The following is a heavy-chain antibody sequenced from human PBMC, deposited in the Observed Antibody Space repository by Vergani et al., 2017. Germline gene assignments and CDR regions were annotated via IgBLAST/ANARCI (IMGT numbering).Heavy chain of an antibody. D-gene: IGHD2-2*01. CDR3: AKGVYCSSTSCYEGRGYYYGMGV. CDR1: GFTFSSYA. Sequence: EVQLLESGGGLVQPWGSLRLSCAASGFTFSSYAMSWVRQVPGKGLEWVSGISGSGGNTYYANSVKGRFTISRDNSKNTLYLQMNSLRADDTAVYYCAKGVYCSSTSCYEGRGYYYGMGVWGQGTTVTFSS. J-gene: IGHJ6*02. CDR2: ISGSGGNT. V-gene: IGHV3-23*01.